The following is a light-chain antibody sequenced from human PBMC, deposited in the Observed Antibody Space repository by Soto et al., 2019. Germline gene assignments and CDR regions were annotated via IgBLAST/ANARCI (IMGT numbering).Light chain of an antibody. V-gene: IGKV3-20*01. CDR2: GAS. J-gene: IGKJ2*01. Sequence: ELVLTQSPGTPSLPPGARATLSCRASQIVSATHSARYQQRPGRAPRRLIYGASTRAPGIPDRFSGSGSGIYFTLTISRLQPEDFAVYDDQQYASSPMYTFGQGTKLENK. CDR3: QQYASSPMYT. CDR1: QIVSATH.